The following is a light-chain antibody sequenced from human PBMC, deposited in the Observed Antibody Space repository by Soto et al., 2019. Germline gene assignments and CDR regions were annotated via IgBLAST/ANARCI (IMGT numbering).Light chain of an antibody. V-gene: IGLV3-21*04. CDR1: NIGSKS. J-gene: IGLJ6*01. Sequence: SYELTQPPSVSVAPGKTARITCGGNNIGSKSVHWYQQNPGQAPVVVIYDDNDRPSGIPERFSGSNFGNTATLTISRVEAGDEADYYCQVWDSSSDHRNVFGSGTQLTVL. CDR3: QVWDSSSDHRNV. CDR2: DDN.